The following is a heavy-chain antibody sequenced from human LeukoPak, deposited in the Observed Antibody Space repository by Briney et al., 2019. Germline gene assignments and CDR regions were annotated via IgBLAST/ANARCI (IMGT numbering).Heavy chain of an antibody. CDR1: GGSFSGYY. CDR3: ARNSGGNYDSSGYYYGY. D-gene: IGHD3-22*01. Sequence: SETLSLTCAVYGGSFSGYYWSWIRQPPGKGLEWIGEINHSGSTNYNPSLKSRVTISVDTSKNQFPLKLSSVTAADTAVYYCARNSGGNYDSSGYYYGYWGQGTLVTVSS. J-gene: IGHJ4*02. CDR2: INHSGST. V-gene: IGHV4-34*01.